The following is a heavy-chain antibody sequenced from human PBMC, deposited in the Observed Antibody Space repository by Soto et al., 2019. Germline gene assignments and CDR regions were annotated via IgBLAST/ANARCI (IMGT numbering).Heavy chain of an antibody. D-gene: IGHD7-27*01. CDR3: ARKILGSTTRPNYWYFDL. J-gene: IGHJ2*01. CDR1: GFTFINYA. CDR2: ISGGGDAA. V-gene: IGHV3-23*01. Sequence: EVQVLESGGGLVQPGGSLRLSCAGSGFTFINYAMNWVRQAPGXGLEWVSSISGGGDAAFFPDSVRGRFTISRDNSKNTVTLQMNSXGVDDTAVYYCARKILGSTTRPNYWYFDLWGRGTLVTVSS.